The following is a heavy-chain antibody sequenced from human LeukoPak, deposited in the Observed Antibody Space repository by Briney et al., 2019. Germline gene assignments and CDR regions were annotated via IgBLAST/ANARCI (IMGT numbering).Heavy chain of an antibody. V-gene: IGHV1-2*02. CDR3: ARDHRTTMIVVVTQFDY. J-gene: IGHJ4*02. D-gene: IGHD3-22*01. CDR2: INTHSGGT. Sequence: GASVKVSCKASGYTFTDYYMHWVRQAPGQGLEWMGWINTHSGGTNYAQKFQGRVTMTRDTSISTAYMELSRLRSDDTAVYYCARDHRTTMIVVVTQFDYWGQGTLVTVSS. CDR1: GYTFTDYY.